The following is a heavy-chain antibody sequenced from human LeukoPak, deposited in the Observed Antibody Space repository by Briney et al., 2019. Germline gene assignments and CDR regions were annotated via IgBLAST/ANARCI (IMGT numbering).Heavy chain of an antibody. CDR2: IYYSGST. CDR1: GGSISSSSYF. CDR3: ARPPLNYAIDY. V-gene: IGHV4-39*01. J-gene: IGHJ4*02. D-gene: IGHD4-11*01. Sequence: SETLSLTCTVSGGSISSSSYFWGWIRQPPGKGLEWLGSIYYSGSTSYNTSLKSRVTISVDTSKNQFSLQLSSVTAADTAVYCCARPPLNYAIDYWGPGTLVTVSS.